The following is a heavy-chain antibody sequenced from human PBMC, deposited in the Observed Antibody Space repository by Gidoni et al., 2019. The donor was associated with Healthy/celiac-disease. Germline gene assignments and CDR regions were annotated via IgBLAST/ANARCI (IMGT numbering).Heavy chain of an antibody. CDR3: ALLTWRGAPPINWFDP. CDR1: GFTFSSYG. CDR2: ISYDGSNK. D-gene: IGHD2-21*01. V-gene: IGHV3-30*03. J-gene: IGHJ5*02. Sequence: QVQLVESGGGVVQPGRSLRLSCAASGFTFSSYGMHWVRQAPGKGLEWVAVISYDGSNKYYADSVKGRFTISRDNSKNTLYLQMNSLRAEDTAVYYCALLTWRGAPPINWFDPWGQGTLVTVSS.